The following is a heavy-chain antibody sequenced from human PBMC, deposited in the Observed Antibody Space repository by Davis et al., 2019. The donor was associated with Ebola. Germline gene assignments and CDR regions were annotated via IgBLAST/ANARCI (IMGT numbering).Heavy chain of an antibody. J-gene: IGHJ4*02. D-gene: IGHD3-3*01. CDR1: GFTFSSYA. Sequence: PGGSLRLSCAASGFTFSSYAMHWVRQAPGKGLEWVAVISYDGSNKYYADSVKGRFTISRDNSKNTLYLQMNSLRAEDTAVYYCAKATSWRMVPPFFDYWGQGTLVTVSS. CDR2: ISYDGSNK. V-gene: IGHV3-30-3*01. CDR3: AKATSWRMVPPFFDY.